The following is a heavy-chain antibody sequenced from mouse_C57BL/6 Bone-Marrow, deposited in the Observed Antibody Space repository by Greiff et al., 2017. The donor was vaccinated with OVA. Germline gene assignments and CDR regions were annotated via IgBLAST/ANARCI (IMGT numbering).Heavy chain of an antibody. CDR1: GYTFTDYN. D-gene: IGHD1-1*01. V-gene: IGHV1-18*01. CDR3: ERSVVATNFFDY. Sequence: EVQVVESGPELVQPGASVKIPCKASGYTFTDYNMDWVKQSHGKSLEWIGYINPNNGGSIYNQKFKGKATFTVDKSSSTAYMEIRSLTSEDTAVYYCERSVVATNFFDYWGQGTTLTVAS. J-gene: IGHJ2*01. CDR2: INPNNGGS.